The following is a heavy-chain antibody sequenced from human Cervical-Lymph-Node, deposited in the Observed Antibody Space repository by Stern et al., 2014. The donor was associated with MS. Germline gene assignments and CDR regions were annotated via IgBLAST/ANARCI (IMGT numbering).Heavy chain of an antibody. CDR2: ISGSDGST. Sequence: EGPLVASWGTLVQPGGSLRLSCAASGFTFSSHATSWVRQAPGKALEWVSVISGSDGSTFYADSVKGRFPISRDNSKNTLFLQMNSLRAEDTAVYYCAKVYGSGPFDYWGQGALVTVSS. J-gene: IGHJ4*02. CDR1: GFTFSSHA. D-gene: IGHD6-19*01. CDR3: AKVYGSGPFDY. V-gene: IGHV3-23*04.